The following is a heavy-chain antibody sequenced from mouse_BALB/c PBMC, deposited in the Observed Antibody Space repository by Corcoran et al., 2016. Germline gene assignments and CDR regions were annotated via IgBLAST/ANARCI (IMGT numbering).Heavy chain of an antibody. V-gene: IGHV9-3-1*01. Sequence: VQLQQSGPELKKPGETVKISCKASGYTFTNYGMNWVKQAPGKGLKWMGWINTYTGEPTYADDFKGRFAFSLETSASTAYLQINNLKNEDTATYFCASYGSSRAWFAYWGQGTLVTVSA. D-gene: IGHD1-1*01. CDR1: GYTFTNYG. J-gene: IGHJ3*01. CDR3: ASYGSSRAWFAY. CDR2: INTYTGEP.